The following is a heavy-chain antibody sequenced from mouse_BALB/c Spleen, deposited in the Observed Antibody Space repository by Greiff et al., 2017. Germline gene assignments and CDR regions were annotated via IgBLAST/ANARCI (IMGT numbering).Heavy chain of an antibody. J-gene: IGHJ3*01. Sequence: EVHLVESGGGLVQPGGSLRLSCATSGFTFTDYYMSWVRQPPGKALEWLGFIRNKANGYTTEYSASVKGRFTISRDNSQSILYLQMNTLRAEDSATYYCARDGYYVGFAYWGQGTLVTVSA. CDR1: GFTFTDYY. CDR2: IRNKANGYTT. V-gene: IGHV7-3*02. CDR3: ARDGYYVGFAY. D-gene: IGHD2-3*01.